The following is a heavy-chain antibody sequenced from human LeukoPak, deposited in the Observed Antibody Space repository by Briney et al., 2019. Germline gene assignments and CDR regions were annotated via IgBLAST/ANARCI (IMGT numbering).Heavy chain of an antibody. V-gene: IGHV3-21*01. CDR2: ISSSSSYI. J-gene: IGHJ4*02. CDR1: GFTFSSYS. Sequence: KAGGSLRLSCAASGFTFSSYSMNWVRQAPGKGLEWVSSISSSSSYIYYADSVKGRFTISRDNSKNTLYLQMNSLRAEDTAVYYCAKDRYNGIDYWGQGTLVTVSS. D-gene: IGHD1-1*01. CDR3: AKDRYNGIDY.